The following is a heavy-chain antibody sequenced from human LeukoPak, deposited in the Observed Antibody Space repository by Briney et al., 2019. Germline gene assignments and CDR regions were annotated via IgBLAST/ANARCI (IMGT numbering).Heavy chain of an antibody. CDR2: INPNSGDT. Sequence: ASVKVSCKASGYTFTGYHMHWVRQAPGQGLEWMGRINPNSGDTNNAQKFQGRVTMTRDTSISTAYMDLSRLTSDDTAVYYCARDYCSSTSCLFDYWGQGTLVTVSS. D-gene: IGHD2-2*01. CDR1: GYTFTGYH. V-gene: IGHV1-2*06. J-gene: IGHJ4*02. CDR3: ARDYCSSTSCLFDY.